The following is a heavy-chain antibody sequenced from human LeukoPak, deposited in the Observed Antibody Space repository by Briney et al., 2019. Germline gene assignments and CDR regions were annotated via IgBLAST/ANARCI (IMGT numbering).Heavy chain of an antibody. V-gene: IGHV3-23*01. Sequence: GGSLRLSCAASGFTFSNYAMAWVRQAPGKGLEWISSIYANGQTTYYADSVKGRFTISRDNSKNTLSLEMNSLRAEDTAVYYCAREGATVTSDAFDIWGQGTMVTVSS. CDR3: AREGATVTSDAFDI. J-gene: IGHJ3*02. CDR1: GFTFSNYA. CDR2: IYANGQTT. D-gene: IGHD4-17*01.